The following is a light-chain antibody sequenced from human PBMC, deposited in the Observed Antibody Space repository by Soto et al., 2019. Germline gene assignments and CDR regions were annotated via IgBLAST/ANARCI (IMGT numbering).Light chain of an antibody. CDR2: EVT. CDR1: RRDIGGYDF. V-gene: IGLV2-8*01. J-gene: IGLJ1*01. CDR3: CSFAGGTNLV. Sequence: QSVLIQPPSASGSPGQSVTISCTGTRRDIGGYDFVSWYQQHPGKAPKLMISEVTKRPSGVPDRFSGSKSGNTASLTISGLQSDDEADYYCCSFAGGTNLVFGTGTQLTVL.